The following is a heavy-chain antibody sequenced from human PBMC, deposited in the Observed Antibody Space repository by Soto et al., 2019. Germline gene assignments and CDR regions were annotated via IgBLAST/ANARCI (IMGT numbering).Heavy chain of an antibody. J-gene: IGHJ6*02. D-gene: IGHD2-15*01. CDR2: IIPTFGTA. Sequence: GASVKVSCKASGGTFSSYAISWVRQAPGQGLEWMGGIIPTFGTANYAQKFQGRVTITADESTSTAYMELSSLRSEDTAVYYCARARDIVVVVAATPVGMDVWGQGTTVTVSS. CDR3: ARARDIVVVVAATPVGMDV. V-gene: IGHV1-69*13. CDR1: GGTFSSYA.